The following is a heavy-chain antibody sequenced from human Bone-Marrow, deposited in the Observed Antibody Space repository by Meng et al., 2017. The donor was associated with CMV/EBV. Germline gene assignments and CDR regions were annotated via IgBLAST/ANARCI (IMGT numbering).Heavy chain of an antibody. Sequence: SVKVSCKASGGTFSSYAISWVRQAPGQGLEWMGGIIPIFGTANYAQKFQGRVTITADKPTSTAYMELSSLRSEDTAVYYCARWEGLRLPMDVWGQGTTVTVSS. CDR1: GGTFSSYA. D-gene: IGHD5-12*01. V-gene: IGHV1-69*06. J-gene: IGHJ6*02. CDR3: ARWEGLRLPMDV. CDR2: IIPIFGTA.